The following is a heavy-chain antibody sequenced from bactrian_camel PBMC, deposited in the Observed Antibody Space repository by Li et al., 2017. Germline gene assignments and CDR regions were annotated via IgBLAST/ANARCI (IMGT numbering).Heavy chain of an antibody. D-gene: IGHD5*01. V-gene: IGHV3-2*01. CDR3: ATTGFDY. CDR2: ITSDGTST. CDR1: GFTFSSYY. J-gene: IGHJ4*01. Sequence: HVQLVESGGGLVQPGGSLRLSCAASGFTFSSYYMSWVLQAPGKGPEWVSSITSDGTSTYYADSMKGRFTISRDDAKIMGYLQMNSLKSEDTALYYCATTGFDYWSQGTQVTVS.